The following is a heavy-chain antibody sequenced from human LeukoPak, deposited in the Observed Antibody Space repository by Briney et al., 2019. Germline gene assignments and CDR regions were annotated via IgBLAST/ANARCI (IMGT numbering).Heavy chain of an antibody. D-gene: IGHD3-10*01. CDR1: GYMFIAYW. J-gene: IGHJ4*02. CDR3: ARQSRDGSKTRGYYFDY. CDR2: IYPADSDT. Sequence: GESLKISCKGSGYMFIAYWIAWVRQMPGKSQESMGIIYPADSDTTYSPSFQGQVTISADKSISTVYLQWSSLKASDTAMYYCARQSRDGSKTRGYYFDYWGQGTLVTVSS. V-gene: IGHV5-51*01.